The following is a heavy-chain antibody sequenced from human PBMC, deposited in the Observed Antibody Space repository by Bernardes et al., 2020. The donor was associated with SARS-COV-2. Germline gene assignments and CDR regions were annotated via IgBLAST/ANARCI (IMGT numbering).Heavy chain of an antibody. Sequence: SQTLSLTCVISGDNISSNSVAWNWIRQSPSRGLEWLTRTYYRSQWYNDYAVSVTGRIAINPDTSKNQISLQLNSVTPEDTAVYYCARDVGIAVATNWGQGTLVTVSS. CDR1: GDNISSNSVA. V-gene: IGHV6-1*01. CDR3: ARDVGIAVATN. CDR2: TYYRSQWYN. J-gene: IGHJ4*02. D-gene: IGHD6-19*01.